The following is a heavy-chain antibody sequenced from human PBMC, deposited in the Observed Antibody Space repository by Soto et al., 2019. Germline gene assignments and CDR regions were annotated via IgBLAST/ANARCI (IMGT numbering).Heavy chain of an antibody. J-gene: IGHJ3*02. CDR1: GDSISSKY. D-gene: IGHD1-1*01. CDR3: ATSGTPAAFDN. Sequence: PEKLCLNCTVTGDSISSKYWSWIREPSGHGLEWIGYIYYSWSTNYNSSLKGRVTISVDTSNTQFSLRLTSVTAEDTAVYYRATSGTPAAFDNRGPGPLV. V-gene: IGHV4-59*01. CDR2: IYYSWST.